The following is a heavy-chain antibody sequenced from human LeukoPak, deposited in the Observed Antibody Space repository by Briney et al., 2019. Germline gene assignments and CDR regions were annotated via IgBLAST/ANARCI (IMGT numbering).Heavy chain of an antibody. Sequence: ASVKVSCKASGYTFTCYYMHWVRQAPGQGLEWMGWINPNSGGTNYAQKFQGRVTMTRDTSISTAYMELSRLRSDDTAVYYCARVENDYYDSSGYYPLDYWGQGTLVTVSS. CDR1: GYTFTCYY. CDR3: ARVENDYYDSSGYYPLDY. V-gene: IGHV1-2*02. J-gene: IGHJ4*02. CDR2: INPNSGGT. D-gene: IGHD3-22*01.